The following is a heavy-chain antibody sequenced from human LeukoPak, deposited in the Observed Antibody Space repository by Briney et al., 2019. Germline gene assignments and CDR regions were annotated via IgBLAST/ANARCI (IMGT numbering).Heavy chain of an antibody. CDR1: GYTFTGDY. V-gene: IGHV1-2*02. J-gene: IGHJ5*02. D-gene: IGHD2-15*01. CDR2: INPRSGGT. CDR3: AREAIVVVVASTGWFDP. Sequence: ASVKVSFKASGYTFTGDYMHWVRQAPGQGLEWMGWINPRSGGTNYAQKFQGRVTMTRDTSINTAYMELSRLRSDDTAVYYCAREAIVVVVASTGWFDPWGQGTLVTVSS.